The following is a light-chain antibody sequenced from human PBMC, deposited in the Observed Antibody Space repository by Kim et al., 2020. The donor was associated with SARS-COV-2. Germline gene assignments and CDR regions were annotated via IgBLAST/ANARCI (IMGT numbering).Light chain of an antibody. CDR3: QQYDSFPIT. J-gene: IGKJ5*01. Sequence: NFVGWFQQKPGKAPKSLIFGASTLHRGVPSKFTGSGSGTDFTLTITSLQPDDSATYYCQQYDSFPITFGQGTRLEIK. CDR2: GAS. V-gene: IGKV1-16*02. CDR1: NF.